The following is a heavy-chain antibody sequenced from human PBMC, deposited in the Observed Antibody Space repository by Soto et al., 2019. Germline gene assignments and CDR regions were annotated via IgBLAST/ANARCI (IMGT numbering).Heavy chain of an antibody. J-gene: IGHJ6*02. V-gene: IGHV1-18*04. CDR1: GYTFTSYG. D-gene: IGHD5-18*01. Sequence: ASVKVSCKASGYTFTSYGISWVRQAPGQGLEWMGWISAYNGNTNYAQKLQGRVTMTTDTSTSTAYMELRSLRSDDTAVYYCARSSYGYLDGGREGYGMDVWGQGTTVTVS. CDR2: ISAYNGNT. CDR3: ARSSYGYLDGGREGYGMDV.